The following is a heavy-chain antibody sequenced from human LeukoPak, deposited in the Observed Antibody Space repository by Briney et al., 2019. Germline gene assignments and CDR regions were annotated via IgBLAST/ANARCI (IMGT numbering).Heavy chain of an antibody. Sequence: GGSLRLSCAASGFTFSTFAMIWVRQPPGKGLEWVSSIFPSGGEIHYADSVRGRFTISRDNSKNTLYLQMNSLRAEDTAVYYCAKDTSGWYNFDYWGQGTLVTVSS. CDR3: AKDTSGWYNFDY. CDR2: IFPSGGEI. CDR1: GFTFSTFA. D-gene: IGHD6-19*01. V-gene: IGHV3-23*01. J-gene: IGHJ4*02.